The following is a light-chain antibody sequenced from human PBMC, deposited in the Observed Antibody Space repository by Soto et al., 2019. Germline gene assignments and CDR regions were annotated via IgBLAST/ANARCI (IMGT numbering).Light chain of an antibody. J-gene: IGKJ3*01. Sequence: QMTQSPSTLSASVGDRVTITCRASQSIDTWLAWYQQKPGKAPRLLIYDASDLESGVPSRFSGSGSGTEFTLTINGLQTEDIATYYCQQYENFSPTFGPGTKVAIK. V-gene: IGKV1-5*01. CDR2: DAS. CDR3: QQYENFSPT. CDR1: QSIDTW.